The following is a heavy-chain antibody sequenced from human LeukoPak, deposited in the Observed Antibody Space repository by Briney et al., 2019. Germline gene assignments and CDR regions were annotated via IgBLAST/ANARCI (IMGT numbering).Heavy chain of an antibody. D-gene: IGHD3-16*01. V-gene: IGHV3-23*01. Sequence: GGSLRLSCAASGFTFSDYAMNWVRQAPGKGLEWVSGIRVGGELYYADSVKGRFTISRDNSENTVYLQMNSLRAEDTAVYYCARVKKVGAHTNDALDIWGQGTLVTVSS. CDR2: IRVGGEL. CDR1: GFTFSDYA. J-gene: IGHJ3*02. CDR3: ARVKKVGAHTNDALDI.